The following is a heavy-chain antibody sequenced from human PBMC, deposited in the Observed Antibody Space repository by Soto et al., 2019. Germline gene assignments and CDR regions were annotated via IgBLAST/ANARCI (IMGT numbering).Heavy chain of an antibody. J-gene: IGHJ5*02. CDR3: ARAYSSGFDWFDP. CDR1: GGTFSSYW. CDR2: IYPGDSDT. V-gene: IGHV5-51*01. D-gene: IGHD6-25*01. Sequence: KVSCKASGGTFSSYWIGWVRQMPGKGLEWMGIIYPGDSDTRYSPSFQGQVTISADKSISTAYLQWSSLKASDTAMYHCARAYSSGFDWFDPWGQGTLVTVSS.